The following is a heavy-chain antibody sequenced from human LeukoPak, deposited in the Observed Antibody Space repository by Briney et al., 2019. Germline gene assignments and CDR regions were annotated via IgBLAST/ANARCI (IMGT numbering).Heavy chain of an antibody. CDR2: IYYSGST. J-gene: IGHJ4*02. V-gene: IGHV4-30-4*07. CDR1: GGSISSGGYS. CDR3: ARRNLEQWLARGRLDY. D-gene: IGHD6-19*01. Sequence: PSETLSLTCAVSGGSISSGGYSWSWIRQPPGKGLEWIGYIYYSGSTYYNPSLKSRVTISVDTSKDQFPLKLSSVTAADTAVYYCARRNLEQWLARGRLDYWGQGTLVTVSS.